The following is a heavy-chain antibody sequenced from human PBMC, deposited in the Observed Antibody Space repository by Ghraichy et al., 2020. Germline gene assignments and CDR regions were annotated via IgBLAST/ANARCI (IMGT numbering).Heavy chain of an antibody. D-gene: IGHD4-17*01. Sequence: GGSLRLSCAASGFTFTKSSMNWVRQAPGKGLEWVSSIDYSSRDIFYADSVRGLFTVSRDNAKNSLYLQMNSLRLEDTGIYYCVRAEHFYDSGYWYFDLWGRGALVTVSS. CDR2: IDYSSRDI. CDR1: GFTFTKSS. J-gene: IGHJ2*01. V-gene: IGHV3-21*01. CDR3: VRAEHFYDSGYWYFDL.